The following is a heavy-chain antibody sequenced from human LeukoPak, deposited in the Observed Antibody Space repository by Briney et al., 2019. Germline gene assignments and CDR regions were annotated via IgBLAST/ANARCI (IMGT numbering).Heavy chain of an antibody. D-gene: IGHD2-15*01. CDR3: ARQTGHCSGGSCYDLDY. CDR2: IYPGDSDT. J-gene: IGHJ4*02. Sequence: GGSLKISCKGSGYSFTSYWIGWVRQMPGKGLEWMGIIYPGDSDTRYSPSFQGQVTISADKSISTAYLQWSSLKASDTAMYYCARQTGHCSGGSCYDLDYWGQGTLVTVSS. V-gene: IGHV5-51*01. CDR1: GYSFTSYW.